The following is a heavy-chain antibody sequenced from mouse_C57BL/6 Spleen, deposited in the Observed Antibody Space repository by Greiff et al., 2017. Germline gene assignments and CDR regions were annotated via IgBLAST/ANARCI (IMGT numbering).Heavy chain of an antibody. CDR2: IRYDGSN. D-gene: IGHD4-1*01. J-gene: IGHJ3*01. CDR1: GYSITSGYY. CDR3: ALNWDGGFAY. V-gene: IGHV3-6*01. Sequence: EVKLMESGPGLVKPSQSLSLTCSVTGYSITSGYYWNWIRQFPGNKLEWMGYIRYDGSNNYNPSLKNRISITRDTSKNQCFLKLNSVTTEDTATYYCALNWDGGFAYWGQGTLVTVSA.